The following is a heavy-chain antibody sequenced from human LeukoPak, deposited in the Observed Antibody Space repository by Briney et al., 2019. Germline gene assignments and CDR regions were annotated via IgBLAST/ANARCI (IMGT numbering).Heavy chain of an antibody. J-gene: IGHJ4*02. CDR1: GFTFSSYV. D-gene: IGHD2-21*02. Sequence: PGGSLRLSCAASGFTFSSYVMHWGRQAPGKGLEWVAVIWYDGSNKYCADSVKGRFTISRDNSKNTLYLQMNSLRAEDTAVYYCARDMDGGDPMYYFDYWGQGTLVTVSS. V-gene: IGHV3-33*01. CDR2: IWYDGSNK. CDR3: ARDMDGGDPMYYFDY.